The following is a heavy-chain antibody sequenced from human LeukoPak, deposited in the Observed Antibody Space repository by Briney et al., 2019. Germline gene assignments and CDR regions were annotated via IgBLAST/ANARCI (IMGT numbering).Heavy chain of an antibody. J-gene: IGHJ4*02. CDR2: IYTSGST. CDR1: GGSISSYY. CDR3: ARDNWSSWFPTFFDY. Sequence: SETLSLTCTVSGGSISSYYWSWIRQPAGKGLEWIGRIYTSGSTNYNPSLKSRVTMSVDTSKNQFSLKLSSVTAADTAVYYCARDNWSSWFPTFFDYWAREPWSPSPQ. V-gene: IGHV4-4*07. D-gene: IGHD6-13*01.